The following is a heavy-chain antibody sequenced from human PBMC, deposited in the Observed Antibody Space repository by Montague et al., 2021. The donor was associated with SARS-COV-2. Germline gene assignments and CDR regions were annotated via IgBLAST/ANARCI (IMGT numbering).Heavy chain of an antibody. CDR3: ARQVTGRYFDWILYGMDV. CDR1: GGSISSSSYY. V-gene: IGHV4-39*01. D-gene: IGHD3-9*01. J-gene: IGHJ6*02. Sequence: SETLSLTCTVSGGSISSSSYYWGWIRQPPRKGLEWIGSIYYSGXTXYXXXXKXRVTISVDTSKNQFSLKLRSVTAADTAVYYCARQVTGRYFDWILYGMDVWGQGTTVTVSS. CDR2: IYYSGXT.